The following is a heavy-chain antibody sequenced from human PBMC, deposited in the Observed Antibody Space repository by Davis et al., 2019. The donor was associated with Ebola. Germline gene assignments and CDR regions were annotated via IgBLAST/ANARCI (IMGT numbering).Heavy chain of an antibody. J-gene: IGHJ4*02. Sequence: GESLKISCKGSGYSFTSYWISWVRQLPGKGLEWMGRIDPSDSYTNYSPSFQGHVTISADKSISTAYLQWSSLKASDTAMYYCARGTDSGYDVVYWGQGTLVTVSS. V-gene: IGHV5-10-1*01. D-gene: IGHD5-12*01. CDR1: GYSFTSYW. CDR3: ARGTDSGYDVVY. CDR2: IDPSDSYT.